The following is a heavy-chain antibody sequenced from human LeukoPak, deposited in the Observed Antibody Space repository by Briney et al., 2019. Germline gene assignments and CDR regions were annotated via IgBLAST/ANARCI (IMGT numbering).Heavy chain of an antibody. Sequence: PGGSLRLSCAASGFTFSSYSMNWVRQAPGKGLEWVSYISSSSSTIYYADSVKGRFTISRDNAKNSLYLQMNSLRAEDTAVYYCARDARIRDYYYYYMDVWGKGTTVTVSS. J-gene: IGHJ6*03. V-gene: IGHV3-48*01. CDR3: ARDARIRDYYYYYMDV. D-gene: IGHD3-3*02. CDR1: GFTFSSYS. CDR2: ISSSSSTI.